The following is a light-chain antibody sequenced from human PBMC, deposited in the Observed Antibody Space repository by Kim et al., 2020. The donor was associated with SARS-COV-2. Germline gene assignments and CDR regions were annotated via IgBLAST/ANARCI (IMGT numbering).Light chain of an antibody. Sequence: EIVLTQSPATLSLSPGERATLSCRASQSVSSYLAWYQQKPGQAPRLLIYDASNRATGIPARFSGSGSGTDFTLTISSLEPEEFAVYYCQQHSNWPLTFGQGTKVDIK. CDR1: QSVSSY. J-gene: IGKJ1*01. CDR2: DAS. CDR3: QQHSNWPLT. V-gene: IGKV3-11*01.